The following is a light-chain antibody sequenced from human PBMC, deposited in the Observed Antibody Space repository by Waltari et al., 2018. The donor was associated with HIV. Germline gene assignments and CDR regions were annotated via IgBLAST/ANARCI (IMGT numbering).Light chain of an antibody. J-gene: IGLJ1*01. CDR2: RDY. Sequence: SVLPPPPSASGTLGPTVTIPCPGSSSNVGCKPVSWFQQVSGTAPKLLIYRDYQRRSGIRDRFSGSKSGASASLTISCLRSEDEADYYCVAWDDRLSGYVFGTGTKDSVL. V-gene: IGLV1-47*01. CDR3: VAWDDRLSGYV. CDR1: SSNVGCKP.